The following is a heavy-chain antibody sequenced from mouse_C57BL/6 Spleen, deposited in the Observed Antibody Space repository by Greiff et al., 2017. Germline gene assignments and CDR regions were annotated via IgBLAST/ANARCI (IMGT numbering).Heavy chain of an antibody. CDR2: IYPRDGST. CDR3: ARPAYYDYDAVGPWFAY. D-gene: IGHD2-4*01. V-gene: IGHV1-78*01. Sequence: QVQLQQSDAELVKPGASVKISCKVSGYTFTDHTIHWMKQRPEQGLEWIGYIYPRDGSTKYNEKFKGKATLTADKSSSTAYMQLNSLTSEDSAVYFCARPAYYDYDAVGPWFAYWGQGTLVTVSA. J-gene: IGHJ3*01. CDR1: GYTFTDHT.